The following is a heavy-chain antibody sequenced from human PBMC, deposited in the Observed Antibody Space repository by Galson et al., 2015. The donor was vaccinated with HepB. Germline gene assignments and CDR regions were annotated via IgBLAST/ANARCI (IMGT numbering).Heavy chain of an antibody. CDR2: ISSSSSYI. Sequence: SLRLSCAASGFTFSSYSMNWVRQAPGKGLEWVSLISSSSSYIYYADSVKGRFTISRDNANNSLYLQMNSLRAEDTAVYYCARDLGFFAWLLVDAFDIWGQGTMVTVSS. CDR3: ARDLGFFAWLLVDAFDI. J-gene: IGHJ3*02. CDR1: GFTFSSYS. D-gene: IGHD3-9*01. V-gene: IGHV3-21*01.